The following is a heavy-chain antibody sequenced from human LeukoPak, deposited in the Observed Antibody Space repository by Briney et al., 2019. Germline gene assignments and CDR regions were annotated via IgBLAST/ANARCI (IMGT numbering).Heavy chain of an antibody. CDR1: GFNFSSYG. CDR3: AKDRGIRGVIPDY. D-gene: IGHD3-10*01. CDR2: IPYDGSDK. Sequence: GRSLRLSCAASGFNFSSYGMHWVRQAPGKGLEWVAVIPYDGSDKHYVDSVKGRFTISRDNSKNTLYLQMNSLRAEDTAVYYCAKDRGIRGVIPDYWGQGTLVTVSS. V-gene: IGHV3-30*18. J-gene: IGHJ4*02.